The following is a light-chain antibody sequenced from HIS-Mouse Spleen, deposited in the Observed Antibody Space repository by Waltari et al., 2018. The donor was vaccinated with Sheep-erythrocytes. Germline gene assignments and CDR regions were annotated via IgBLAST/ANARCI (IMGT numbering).Light chain of an antibody. J-gene: IGLJ1*01. CDR2: DVS. CDR1: SSDVGGYNY. V-gene: IGLV2-14*03. CDR3: SSYTSSSSYV. Sequence: QSALTQPASVSGSPGQSITISCTGTSSDVGGYNYVSWYQQHPVKAPKLMIYDVSNRPSGVSNRFSGSKSGTTASLTISGLQAEDEADYYCSSYTSSSSYVFGTGTKVTVL.